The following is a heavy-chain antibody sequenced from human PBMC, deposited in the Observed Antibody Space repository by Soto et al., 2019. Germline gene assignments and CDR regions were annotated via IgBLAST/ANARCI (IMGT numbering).Heavy chain of an antibody. CDR1: GGSISSYY. J-gene: IGHJ5*02. D-gene: IGHD1-26*01. CDR3: ARHSGSYSLNWFDP. CDR2: IYYSGST. V-gene: IGHV4-59*08. Sequence: PSETLSLTCTVSGGSISSYYWSWIRQPPGKGLEWIGYIYYSGSTNYNPSLKSRVTISVDTSKNQFSLKLSSVTAADTAVYYCARHSGSYSLNWFDPWGQGTLVTVS.